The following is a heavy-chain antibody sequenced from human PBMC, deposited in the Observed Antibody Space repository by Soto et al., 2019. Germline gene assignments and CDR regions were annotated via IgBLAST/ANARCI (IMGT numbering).Heavy chain of an antibody. Sequence: QVHLVESGGGLVKPGGSLRLACAASGFSFGDSYMSWVRQAPGKGLEWLSYISGGSSYTNYADSVKGRFTISRDNAKRSLYLEMNSLRADDTAVYYCAKTIVAASGYYFVHWGQGNLVTVSS. CDR1: GFSFGDSY. CDR2: ISGGSSYT. CDR3: AKTIVAASGYYFVH. J-gene: IGHJ4*02. V-gene: IGHV3-11*06. D-gene: IGHD2-21*01.